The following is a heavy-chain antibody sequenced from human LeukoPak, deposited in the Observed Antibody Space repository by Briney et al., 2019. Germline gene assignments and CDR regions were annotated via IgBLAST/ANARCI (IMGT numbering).Heavy chain of an antibody. J-gene: IGHJ5*02. CDR2: IKQDGSEK. CDR1: GFTFSDYY. D-gene: IGHD3-10*01. CDR3: ARGGWFSDP. Sequence: PGGSLRLSCAASGFTFSDYYMSWVRQAPGKGLEWVANIKQDGSEKYYVDSVKGRFTISRDNAKNSLFLQMNNLRAEDTAVYHCARGGWFSDPWGQGTLVTVSS. V-gene: IGHV3-7*05.